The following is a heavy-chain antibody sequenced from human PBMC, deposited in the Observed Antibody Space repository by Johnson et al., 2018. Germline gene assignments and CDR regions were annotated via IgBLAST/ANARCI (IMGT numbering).Heavy chain of an antibody. V-gene: IGHV3-23*04. Sequence: VQLVQSGGGVVQPGRSLRLSCAASGFTFNSYVMYWVRQSPGRGLDWVSGISGSGANTDYADSVKGRFTISRDNSKNTLYLQMNGLRAEDTAVYFCAKDPYSSGDFYYMDVWGKGTTVTVSS. CDR1: GFTFNSYV. CDR3: AKDPYSSGDFYYMDV. D-gene: IGHD6-25*01. CDR2: ISGSGANT. J-gene: IGHJ6*03.